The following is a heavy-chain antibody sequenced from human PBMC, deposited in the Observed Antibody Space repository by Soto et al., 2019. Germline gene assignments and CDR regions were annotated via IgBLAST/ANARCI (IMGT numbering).Heavy chain of an antibody. CDR3: AREVHGYCSSPSCPPVHAFDI. D-gene: IGHD2-2*03. J-gene: IGHJ3*02. V-gene: IGHV1-18*01. CDR2: ISTHNGIT. CDR1: GYTFTRYG. Sequence: ASVKVSCKASGYTFTRYGITWVRQAPGQGPEWMGKISTHNGITNSARKLQGRVSMTADTSTSTAYMELRSLTSDDTAVYFCAREVHGYCSSPSCPPVHAFDIWGQGTMVTVSS.